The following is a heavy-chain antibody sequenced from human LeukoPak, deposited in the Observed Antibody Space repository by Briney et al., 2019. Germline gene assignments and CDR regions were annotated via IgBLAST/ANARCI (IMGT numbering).Heavy chain of an antibody. J-gene: IGHJ3*02. CDR3: ASFGAVAGRGTWDAFDI. Sequence: PSETLSLTCTVSGGSISSSSYYWGWIRQPPGKGLEWIGSIYYSGSTYYNPSLKSRVTISVDTSKNQFSLKLSSVTAADTAVYYCASFGAVAGRGTWDAFDIWGQGTMVTVSS. CDR2: IYYSGST. D-gene: IGHD6-19*01. CDR1: GGSISSSSYY. V-gene: IGHV4-39*07.